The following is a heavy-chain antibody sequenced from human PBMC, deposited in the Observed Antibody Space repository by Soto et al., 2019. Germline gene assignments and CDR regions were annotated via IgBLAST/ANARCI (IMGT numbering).Heavy chain of an antibody. D-gene: IGHD6-19*01. V-gene: IGHV3-66*01. CDR3: ARDQDIAVAGTSFDY. Sequence: GGSLRLSCAASGFTVSSNYMSWVRQAPGKGLEWVSVIYSGGSTYYADSVKGRFTISRDNSKNTLYLQMNSLRAEDTAVYYCARDQDIAVAGTSFDYWGQGTLVTVSS. J-gene: IGHJ4*02. CDR2: IYSGGST. CDR1: GFTVSSNY.